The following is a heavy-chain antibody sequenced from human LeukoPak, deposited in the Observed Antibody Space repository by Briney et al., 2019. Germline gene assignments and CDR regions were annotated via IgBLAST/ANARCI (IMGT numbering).Heavy chain of an antibody. CDR2: ISSSGSTI. V-gene: IGHV3-48*03. J-gene: IGHJ6*04. CDR1: GFTFSSYA. Sequence: GGSLRLSCAASGFTFSSYAMSWVRQAPGKGLQWVSYISSSGSTIYYADSVKGRFTISRDNAKNSLYLQMNSLRAEDTAVYYCAELGITMIGGVWGKGTTVTISS. CDR3: AELGITMIGGV. D-gene: IGHD3-10*02.